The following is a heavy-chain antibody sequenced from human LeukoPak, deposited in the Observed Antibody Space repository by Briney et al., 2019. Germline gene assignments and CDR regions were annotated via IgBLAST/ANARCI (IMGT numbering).Heavy chain of an antibody. CDR2: ISWNSGSI. J-gene: IGHJ6*02. D-gene: IGHD6-13*01. Sequence: GGSLRLSCAASGFTFDDYAMDWVRQAPGKGLEWVSDISWNSGSIGYADSVKGRFTISRDNAKNSLYLQMNSLRAEDTALYYCAKDIAAWGAAAGTFGMDVWGQGTTVTVSS. V-gene: IGHV3-9*01. CDR3: AKDIAAWGAAAGTFGMDV. CDR1: GFTFDDYA.